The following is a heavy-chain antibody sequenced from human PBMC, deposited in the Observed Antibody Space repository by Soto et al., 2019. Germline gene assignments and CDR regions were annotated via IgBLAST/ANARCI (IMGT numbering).Heavy chain of an antibody. CDR1: GYTFTSYG. D-gene: IGHD3-10*01. V-gene: IGHV1-18*01. CDR3: ARDLRSSSIGRGNWFDP. CDR2: ISAYNGNT. Sequence: QVQLVQSGAEVKKPGASVKVSCKASGYTFTSYGISWVRQAPGQGLEWMGWISAYNGNTNYAQKLQGRVTMTTDTSXSXGYMELRSLRSDDTAVYYCARDLRSSSIGRGNWFDPWGQGTLVTVSS. J-gene: IGHJ5*02.